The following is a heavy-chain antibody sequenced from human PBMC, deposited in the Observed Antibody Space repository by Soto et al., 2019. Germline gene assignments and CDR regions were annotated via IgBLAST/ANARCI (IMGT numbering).Heavy chain of an antibody. CDR2: IYYSGST. CDR3: ARGTPVNYYYGSGSGPTFAY. CDR1: DGSSCRGGYY. V-gene: IGHV4-31*03. Sequence: TLSLTRTVADGSSCRGGYYWSWIRQHPGKGLEWIGYIYYSGSTYYNPSLKSRVTISVDTSKNQFSLKLSSVTAADTAVYYCARGTPVNYYYGSGSGPTFAYWGQGTLVTVSS. D-gene: IGHD3-10*01. J-gene: IGHJ4*02.